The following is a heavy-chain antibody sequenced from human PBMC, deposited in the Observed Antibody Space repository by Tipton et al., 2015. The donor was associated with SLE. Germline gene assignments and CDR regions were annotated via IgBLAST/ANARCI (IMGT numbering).Heavy chain of an antibody. J-gene: IGHJ4*02. CDR3: ARQDLFDGPFDY. Sequence: TLSLTCTVSGGSISSSTSYWGWVRQPPGKGLEWIGGIYYSGSTYYNPSLKSRVTISVDTSKNQFSLKLSSVTAADTAVYYCARQDLFDGPFDYWGQGTLVTVSS. V-gene: IGHV4-39*01. CDR1: GGSISSSTSY. CDR2: IYYSGST. D-gene: IGHD3-3*01.